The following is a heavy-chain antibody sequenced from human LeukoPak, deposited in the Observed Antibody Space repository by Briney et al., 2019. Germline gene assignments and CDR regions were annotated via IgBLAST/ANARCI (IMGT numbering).Heavy chain of an antibody. CDR1: GFTFTNFG. CDR2: ISAYNGDT. V-gene: IGHV1-18*01. J-gene: IGHJ4*02. D-gene: IGHD6-19*01. Sequence: ASVKVSCKASGFTFTNFGITWVRQAPGQGLEWMGWISAYNGDTKNAQKFQGRVTITTDTSTTTAYMELRSLRSDDTAIYFCARDPSNTSGRYAYFDSWGQGTLVTVSS. CDR3: ARDPSNTSGRYAYFDS.